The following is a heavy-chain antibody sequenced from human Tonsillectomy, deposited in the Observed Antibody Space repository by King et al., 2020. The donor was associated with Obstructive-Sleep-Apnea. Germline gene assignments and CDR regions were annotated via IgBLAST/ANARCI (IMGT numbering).Heavy chain of an antibody. J-gene: IGHJ4*02. Sequence: QLVQSGAEVKKPGASVKVSCKASGYTFTSYGIIWVRQAPGQGLEWMGWISDYNVNTNSAQKLQGRVTMTTDTSTSTAYMELRSLRSDDTAVYYCARVGDSSTWSDFDYWGQGTLVTVSS. CDR3: ARVGDSSTWSDFDY. CDR2: ISDYNVNT. V-gene: IGHV1-18*04. CDR1: GYTFTSYG. D-gene: IGHD6-13*01.